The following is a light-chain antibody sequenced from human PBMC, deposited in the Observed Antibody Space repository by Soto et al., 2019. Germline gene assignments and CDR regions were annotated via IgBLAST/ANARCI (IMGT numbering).Light chain of an antibody. CDR2: ATS. V-gene: IGKV1-39*01. Sequence: DIQMTQSPASLSASVGDSVTITCRASQSISSCLNWYQQKPGKAPKLLISATSSLQSGVPSRFSGSRFGTDSTLSITSLHPEDFATYYCQQSYSIPRTFXQGTKVDIK. J-gene: IGKJ1*01. CDR1: QSISSC. CDR3: QQSYSIPRT.